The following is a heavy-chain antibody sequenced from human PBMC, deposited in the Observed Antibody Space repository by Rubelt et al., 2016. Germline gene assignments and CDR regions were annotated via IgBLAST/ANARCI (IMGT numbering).Heavy chain of an antibody. J-gene: IGHJ4*02. CDR2: IWYDGSNK. Sequence: GFTFSSYGMHWVRQAPGKGLEWVAVIWYDGSNKYYADSVKGRFTISRDNSKNTLYLQMNSLRAEDTAVYYCARSGSAELYFDYWGQGTLVTVSS. D-gene: IGHD1-14*01. V-gene: IGHV3-33*01. CDR1: GFTFSSYG. CDR3: ARSGSAELYFDY.